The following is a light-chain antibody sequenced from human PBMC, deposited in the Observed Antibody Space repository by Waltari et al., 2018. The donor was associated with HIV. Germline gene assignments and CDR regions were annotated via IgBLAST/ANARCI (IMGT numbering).Light chain of an antibody. J-gene: IGKJ4*01. Sequence: EIVLTQSPATLAVSPGEGATLSCRASQSISVYLAWYQQKPGQIPRLLIYDASTRAPGIPPRFSGSGSVTDFTLNISSLQSEDFAIYYCQQYKNWPPLSFGGGTKVEIK. CDR3: QQYKNWPPLS. CDR1: QSISVY. CDR2: DAS. V-gene: IGKV3-15*01.